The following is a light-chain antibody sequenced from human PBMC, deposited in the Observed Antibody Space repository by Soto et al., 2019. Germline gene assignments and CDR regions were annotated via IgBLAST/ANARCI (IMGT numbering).Light chain of an antibody. V-gene: IGLV1-44*01. Sequence: QSVLTQPPSASGTPGQRVTISCSGSSSNIESNTVTWYQQLPGTAPKLVIYSNYDRPSGVPDRFSGSTSGTSASLVIRGLQSEDEADYHCAAWDDILNGYVFGGGTQLTVL. CDR2: SNY. J-gene: IGLJ7*01. CDR1: SSNIESNT. CDR3: AAWDDILNGYV.